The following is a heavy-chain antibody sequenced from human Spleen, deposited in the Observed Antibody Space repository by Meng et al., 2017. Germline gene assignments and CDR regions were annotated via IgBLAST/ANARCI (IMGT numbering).Heavy chain of an antibody. Sequence: QVQLVRAGAGVKKPGASVKISCKASGYTFTNYAMHWVRQAPGQRLEWMGWINAGNGNTKYSQKYQGRVSFTRDTSASTAYMELSSLRSEDTAVYYCASNYGSGSYSFAYWGQGTLVTVSS. CDR2: INAGNGNT. V-gene: IGHV1-3*01. J-gene: IGHJ4*02. CDR3: ASNYGSGSYSFAY. D-gene: IGHD3-10*01. CDR1: GYTFTNYA.